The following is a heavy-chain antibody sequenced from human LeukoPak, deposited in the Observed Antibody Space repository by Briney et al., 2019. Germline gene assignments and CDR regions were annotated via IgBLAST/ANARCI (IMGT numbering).Heavy chain of an antibody. V-gene: IGHV4-30-4*01. CDR1: GGSISSGDYF. J-gene: IGHJ4*02. D-gene: IGHD3-3*01. CDR3: ARATYFRNFDY. CDR2: IYYSGST. Sequence: SETLSLTCTVSGGSISSGDYFWSWIRQPPGKGLEWIGYIYYSGSTYYNPSLKSRVTISVDTSKNQFSLKLSSVTAADTAVYYCARATYFRNFDYWGQGTLVTVSS.